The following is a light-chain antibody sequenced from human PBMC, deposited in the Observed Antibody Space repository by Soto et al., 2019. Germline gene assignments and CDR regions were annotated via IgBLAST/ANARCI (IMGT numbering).Light chain of an antibody. Sequence: EIVLTQSPGVLSLSPGQRATLSCRASQSVTASLLAWYQQRPGQAPRLLIYGVSTRAPGVPDRFSGSGSGTDFTLTISRLEPEDFGVYHCQQFSDTPYTFGQGTRVEIK. J-gene: IGKJ2*01. CDR2: GVS. CDR3: QQFSDTPYT. CDR1: QSVTASL. V-gene: IGKV3-20*01.